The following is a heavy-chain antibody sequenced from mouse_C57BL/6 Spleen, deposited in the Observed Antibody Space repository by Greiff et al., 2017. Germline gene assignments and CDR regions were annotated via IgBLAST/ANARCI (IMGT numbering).Heavy chain of an antibody. J-gene: IGHJ1*03. CDR1: GFTFSNYW. Sequence: EVQLVESGGGLVQPGGSMKLSCVASGFTFSNYWMNWVRQSPEKGLEWVAQIRLKSDNYATHYAESVKGRFTISRDDSKSSVYLQMNNLRAEDTGIYYCTDIYYDYDEGYFDVWGTGTTVTVSS. V-gene: IGHV6-3*01. CDR2: IRLKSDNYAT. CDR3: TDIYYDYDEGYFDV. D-gene: IGHD2-4*01.